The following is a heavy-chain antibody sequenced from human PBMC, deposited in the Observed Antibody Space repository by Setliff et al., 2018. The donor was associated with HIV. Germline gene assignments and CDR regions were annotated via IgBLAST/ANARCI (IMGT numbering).Heavy chain of an antibody. D-gene: IGHD5-18*01. CDR1: GDSINSGSYY. V-gene: IGHV4-61*09. Sequence: SSETLSLTCTVSGDSINSGSYYWTWIRQPAGKGLEWIGHIHTSGSTDYNPSLKSRVTISVDTSTNQFSLKLSSVSATDTAVYYCTSSGYTFAFNWFDPWGQGTLVTVSS. CDR2: IHTSGST. CDR3: TSSGYTFAFNWFDP. J-gene: IGHJ5*02.